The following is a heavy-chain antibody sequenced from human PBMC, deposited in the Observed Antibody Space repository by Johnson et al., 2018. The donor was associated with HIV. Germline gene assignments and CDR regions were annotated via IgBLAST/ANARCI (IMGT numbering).Heavy chain of an antibody. CDR3: AKDKGGYSSGWFAFDI. V-gene: IGHV3-11*04. D-gene: IGHD6-19*01. J-gene: IGHJ3*02. CDR2: ISNTGSTK. CDR1: GFAFSDYH. Sequence: QVLLVESGGGLVKPGGSLRLSCAASGFAFSDYHMSWIRQAPGKGLEWVSYISNTGSTKNDGDSVKGRFTISRDNSKNTLYLQMNSLRAEDTAVYYCAKDKGGYSSGWFAFDIWCQGTMVTVSS.